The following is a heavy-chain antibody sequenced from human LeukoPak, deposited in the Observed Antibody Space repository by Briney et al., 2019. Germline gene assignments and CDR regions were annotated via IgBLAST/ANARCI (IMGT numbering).Heavy chain of an antibody. D-gene: IGHD2-15*01. CDR1: GGSISSSSYY. CDR2: IYYSGST. J-gene: IGHJ4*02. Sequence: SETLSLTCTVSGGSISSSSYYWGWSRQPPGKGLEWIVSIYYSGSTYYNPSLKSRVTISVDTSNNQFSLKLSSVTAADTAVYYCARRVVVAATRGDFDYWGQGTLVTVSS. CDR3: ARRVVVAATRGDFDY. V-gene: IGHV4-39*01.